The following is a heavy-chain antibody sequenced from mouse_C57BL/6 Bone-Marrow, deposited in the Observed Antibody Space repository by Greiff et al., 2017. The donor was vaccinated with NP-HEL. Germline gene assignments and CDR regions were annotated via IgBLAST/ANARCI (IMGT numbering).Heavy chain of an antibody. J-gene: IGHJ3*01. Sequence: VQLQQSGPELVKPGASVKIPCKASGYTFTDYNLDWVQQSHGKSLEWIGDINPNNGGTIYNQKFKGKATLTVDKSSITAYMEVRSLTSEDTAVYYCAREDYDGAFAYWGQGTLVTVSA. CDR1: GYTFTDYN. D-gene: IGHD2-4*01. V-gene: IGHV1-18*01. CDR3: AREDYDGAFAY. CDR2: INPNNGGT.